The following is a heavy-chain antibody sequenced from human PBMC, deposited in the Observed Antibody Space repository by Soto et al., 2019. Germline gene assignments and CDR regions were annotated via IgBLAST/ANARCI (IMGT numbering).Heavy chain of an antibody. CDR2: IYYSGST. CDR1: GGSISSSIYY. CDR3: ARPLTGDMSGLSY. Sequence: PSETLSLTCTVSGGSISSSIYYRGWIRQPPGKGLEWIGSIYYSGSTYYNPSLKSRVTISVDTSKNQFSLKLSSVTAADTAVYYCARPLTGDMSGLSYWGQGTLVTVSP. V-gene: IGHV4-39*01. J-gene: IGHJ4*02. D-gene: IGHD7-27*01.